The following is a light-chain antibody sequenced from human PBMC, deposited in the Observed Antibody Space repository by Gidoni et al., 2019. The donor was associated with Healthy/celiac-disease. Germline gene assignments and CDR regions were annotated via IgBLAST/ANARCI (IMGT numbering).Light chain of an antibody. J-gene: IGKJ5*01. CDR1: QSVSSY. Sequence: EIVLTQSPATLSLSPGERATLSCRASQSVSSYLAWYQQKPGQAPRLLIYDASNRATGIPARFSGSGSGTDFTLTISSLETEDFAVYYCQQRSNWPLITFGQXTRLEIK. V-gene: IGKV3-11*01. CDR2: DAS. CDR3: QQRSNWPLIT.